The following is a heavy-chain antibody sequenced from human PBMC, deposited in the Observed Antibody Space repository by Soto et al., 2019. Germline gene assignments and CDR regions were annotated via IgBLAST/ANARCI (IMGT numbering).Heavy chain of an antibody. J-gene: IGHJ4*02. CDR1: GGSISSYY. Sequence: QVQLQESGPGLVKPSETLSLTCTVSGGSISSYYWSWIRQPPGKGLEWIGYIYYSGSTNYNPSLKSRLTISVDTSKNHFSLKLSSVTAAATAVYYCARRYGYSFDYCGQGTLVTVSS. CDR3: ARRYGYSFDY. D-gene: IGHD1-1*01. V-gene: IGHV4-59*08. CDR2: IYYSGST.